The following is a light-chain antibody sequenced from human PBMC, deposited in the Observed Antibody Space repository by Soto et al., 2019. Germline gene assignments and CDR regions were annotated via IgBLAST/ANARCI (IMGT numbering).Light chain of an antibody. CDR2: SNN. Sequence: QSALTQPPSASGTPGQRVTISCSGSSSNIGSNTVNWYQQLPGTAPKLLIYSNNQRPSGVPDRFSGSKSGTSASLAISGLQSEDEADYYCAAWDDSLNANYVFGTGTKVTVL. CDR1: SSNIGSNT. V-gene: IGLV1-44*01. J-gene: IGLJ1*01. CDR3: AAWDDSLNANYV.